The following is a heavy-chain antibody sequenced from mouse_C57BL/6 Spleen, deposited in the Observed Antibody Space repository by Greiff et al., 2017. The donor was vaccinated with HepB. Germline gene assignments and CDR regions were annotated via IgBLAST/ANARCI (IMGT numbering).Heavy chain of an antibody. J-gene: IGHJ4*01. CDR1: GFTFSSYA. CDR3: KRENYGTLYAMDY. D-gene: IGHD1-1*01. Sequence: EVMLVASGEGLVKPGGSLKLSCAASGFTFSSYAMSWVRQTPEKRLEWVAYISSGGDYIYYADTVKGRFTISRDNARNTLYLQMSSLKSEDTAMYYCKRENYGTLYAMDYWGQGTSVTVSS. CDR2: ISSGGDYI. V-gene: IGHV5-9-1*02.